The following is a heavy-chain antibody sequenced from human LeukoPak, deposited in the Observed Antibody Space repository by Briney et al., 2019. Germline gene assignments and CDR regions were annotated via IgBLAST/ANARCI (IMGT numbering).Heavy chain of an antibody. CDR3: ARDLAEMATIDLPNFDY. D-gene: IGHD5-24*01. CDR2: ISSSSSTI. J-gene: IGHJ4*02. CDR1: EFTFSSYS. V-gene: IGHV3-48*02. Sequence: PGGSLRLSCAASEFTFSSYSMNWVRQAPGKGLEWVSYISSSSSTIYYADSVKGRFTISRDNAKNSLYLQMNSLRDEDTAVYYCARDLAEMATIDLPNFDYWGQGTLVTVSS.